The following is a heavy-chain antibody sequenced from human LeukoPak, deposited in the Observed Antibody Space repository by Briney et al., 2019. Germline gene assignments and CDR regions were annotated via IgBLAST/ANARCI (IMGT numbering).Heavy chain of an antibody. CDR1: GDSISSSSYY. CDR3: AMIAEVGRSFDY. J-gene: IGHJ4*02. D-gene: IGHD6-13*01. CDR2: IYYSGST. V-gene: IGHV4-39*07. Sequence: SETLSLTCTVSGDSISSSSYYWGWIRQPPGKGLEWIGSIYYSGSTYNNPSLKSRVTISEDTSKNQFSLRLISVTAADTAVYYCAMIAEVGRSFDYWGQGTLVTVSS.